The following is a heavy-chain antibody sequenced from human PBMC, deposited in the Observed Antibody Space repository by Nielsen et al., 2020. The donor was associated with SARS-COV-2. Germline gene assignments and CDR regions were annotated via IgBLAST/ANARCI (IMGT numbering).Heavy chain of an antibody. CDR1: GFTFSDYY. J-gene: IGHJ6*02. Sequence: GESLKISCVASGFTFSDYYMSWIRQAPGKGLEWVSYISSSGSTIYYADSVKGRFTISRDNAKNSLYLQMNSLRAEDTAVYYCARDDGYGGPYSSSWLMDVWGQGTTVTVSS. CDR3: ARDDGYGGPYSSSWLMDV. V-gene: IGHV3-11*04. D-gene: IGHD6-13*01. CDR2: ISSSGSTI.